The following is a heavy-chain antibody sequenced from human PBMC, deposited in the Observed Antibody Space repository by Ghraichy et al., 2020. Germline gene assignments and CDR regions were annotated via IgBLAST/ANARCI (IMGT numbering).Heavy chain of an antibody. Sequence: SQTLSLTCAISGDSVSSNSAAWNWIRQSPSRGLEWLGRTYHRSKWYNDYAGSVKSRITINPDTSKNQFSLQLISVTPEDTAVYYCASSSVAGDSYFDYWDQGTLVTVSS. J-gene: IGHJ4*02. CDR2: TYHRSKWYN. D-gene: IGHD6-19*01. CDR1: GDSVSSNSAA. CDR3: ASSSVAGDSYFDY. V-gene: IGHV6-1*01.